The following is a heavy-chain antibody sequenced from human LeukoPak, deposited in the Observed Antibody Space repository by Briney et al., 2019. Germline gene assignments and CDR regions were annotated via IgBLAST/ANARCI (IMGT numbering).Heavy chain of an antibody. V-gene: IGHV4-59*11. Sequence: SETLSLTCSVSGGSITSHFWSWIRQPPGKGLEWIGYIHYSGRTNYNPSLKSRVTISPDTSKNQLFLKLNSVTAADTAVYYCARLVWLGESPGSWFDSWGQGTLVTVSS. J-gene: IGHJ5*01. D-gene: IGHD3-10*01. CDR2: IHYSGRT. CDR3: ARLVWLGESPGSWFDS. CDR1: GGSITSHF.